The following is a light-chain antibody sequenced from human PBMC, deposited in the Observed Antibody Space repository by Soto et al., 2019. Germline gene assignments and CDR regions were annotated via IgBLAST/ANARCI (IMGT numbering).Light chain of an antibody. J-gene: IGKJ5*01. CDR2: GAS. CDR1: QSVRRSY. V-gene: IGKV3-20*01. Sequence: EVVLSQSPGTLSLSPGERTTLSCRTSQSVRRSYLAWDQQEPGPAPRLLIYGASSRATGIPDRLSGSGSGTDFTLTISRLEPEDFAVYYCQQYGSSNTFGQGTRLEIK. CDR3: QQYGSSNT.